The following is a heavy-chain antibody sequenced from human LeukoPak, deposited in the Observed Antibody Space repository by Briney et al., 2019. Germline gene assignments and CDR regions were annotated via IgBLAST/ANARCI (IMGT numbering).Heavy chain of an antibody. CDR3: ARGPMVRGVMGWFDP. Sequence: LETLSLTCTVSGYSISSGYYWGWIRQPPGKGLEWIGSIYHSGSTYYNPSLKSRVTISVDTSKNQFSLKLSSVTAADTAVYYCARGPMVRGVMGWFDPWGQGTLVTVSS. D-gene: IGHD3-10*01. CDR2: IYHSGST. V-gene: IGHV4-38-2*02. CDR1: GYSISSGYY. J-gene: IGHJ5*02.